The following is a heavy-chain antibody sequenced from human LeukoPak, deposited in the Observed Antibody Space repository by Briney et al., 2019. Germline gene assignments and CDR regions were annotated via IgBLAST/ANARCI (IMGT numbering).Heavy chain of an antibody. Sequence: GGSLRLSCVASGFSLTTYGMLWVRQAPGKGLQWVAFMRSDGTSKYYGDSVEGRFTISRDNSKSTLYLLMNSLSAEDTGIYYCAKDRPIKGGFDPWGQGTPVTVFS. CDR1: GFSLTTYG. J-gene: IGHJ5*02. V-gene: IGHV3-30*02. D-gene: IGHD3-16*01. CDR3: AKDRPIKGGFDP. CDR2: MRSDGTSK.